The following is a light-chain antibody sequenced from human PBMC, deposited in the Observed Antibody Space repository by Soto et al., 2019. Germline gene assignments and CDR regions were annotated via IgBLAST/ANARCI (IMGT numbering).Light chain of an antibody. CDR2: DAS. Sequence: DIQMTQSPSSLSASVGDRITITCRASQDIAIYLAWYQQKPGEAPNLLIFDASTLQSGVPSRFSGSGSGTVFTLSISSLQPDDFATYYCQQYNSYWTFGQGTKVDI. CDR1: QDIAIY. V-gene: IGKV1-9*01. J-gene: IGKJ1*01. CDR3: QQYNSYWT.